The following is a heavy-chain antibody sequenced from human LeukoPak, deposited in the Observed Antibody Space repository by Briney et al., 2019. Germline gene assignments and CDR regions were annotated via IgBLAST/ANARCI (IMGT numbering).Heavy chain of an antibody. D-gene: IGHD3-22*01. CDR3: AKDRGPITMIVAQYFQH. CDR1: GFIFTSYH. V-gene: IGHV3-21*01. CDR2: ISSSSSYI. Sequence: GGSLRLSCAASGFIFTSYHMNWVRQAPGKGLEWVSSISSSSSYIYYADSVKGRFTISRDNAKNSLYLQMNSLRAEDTAVYYCAKDRGPITMIVAQYFQHWGQGTLVTVSS. J-gene: IGHJ1*01.